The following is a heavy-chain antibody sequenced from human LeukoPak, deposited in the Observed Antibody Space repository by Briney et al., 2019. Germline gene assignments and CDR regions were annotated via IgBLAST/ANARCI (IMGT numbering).Heavy chain of an antibody. V-gene: IGHV1-69*06. Sequence: GASVKVSCKASGGTFSSYAISWVRQAPGQGLEWMGGIIPIFGTANYAQKFQGRVTITADKSTSTAYMELSSLRSEDTAVYYCARDTSDTAYILGFDYWGQGTLVTVSS. D-gene: IGHD5-18*01. CDR2: IIPIFGTA. CDR3: ARDTSDTAYILGFDY. J-gene: IGHJ4*02. CDR1: GGTFSSYA.